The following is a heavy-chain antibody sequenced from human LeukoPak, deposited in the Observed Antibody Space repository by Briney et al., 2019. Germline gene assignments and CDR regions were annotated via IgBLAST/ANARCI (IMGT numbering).Heavy chain of an antibody. CDR2: MNPNSGNT. CDR3: ARGPWWELLGAFDI. CDR1: GGTFTSYD. D-gene: IGHD1-26*01. J-gene: IGHJ3*02. Sequence: GASVKVSCKASGGTFTSYDINWVRQATGQGLEWMGWMNPNSGNTGYAQKFQGRVTITRNTSISTAYMELSSLRSEDTAVYYCARGPWWELLGAFDIWGQGTVVTVSS. V-gene: IGHV1-8*03.